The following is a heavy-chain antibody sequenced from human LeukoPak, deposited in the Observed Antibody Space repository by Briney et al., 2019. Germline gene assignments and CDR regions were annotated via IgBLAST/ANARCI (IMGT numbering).Heavy chain of an antibody. CDR2: ISGSGGST. D-gene: IGHD1-1*01. Sequence: GGSLRLSCAASGFTFSSYAMSWVRQAPGKWLEWVSGISGSGGSTYYADSVKGRFTISRDNSKNTLYLQMNSLRAEDTAVYYCAKGEQLEDFDYWGQGTLVTVSS. J-gene: IGHJ4*02. V-gene: IGHV3-23*01. CDR3: AKGEQLEDFDY. CDR1: GFTFSSYA.